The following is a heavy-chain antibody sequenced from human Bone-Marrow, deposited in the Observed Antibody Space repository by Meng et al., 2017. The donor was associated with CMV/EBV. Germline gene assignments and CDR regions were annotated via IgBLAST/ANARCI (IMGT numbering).Heavy chain of an antibody. V-gene: IGHV1-18*01. J-gene: IGHJ6*02. CDR2: ISAYNGNT. CDR3: ARGRIRYCSSTSCSHYYGMDV. Sequence: ASVKVSCKASGYTFTSYGISWVRQAPGQGLEWMGWISAYNGNTNYAQKLQGRVTMTTDTSTSTAYMELRSLRSDDTVVYYCARGRIRYCSSTSCSHYYGMDVWGQGTTVTVSS. D-gene: IGHD2-2*01. CDR1: GYTFTSYG.